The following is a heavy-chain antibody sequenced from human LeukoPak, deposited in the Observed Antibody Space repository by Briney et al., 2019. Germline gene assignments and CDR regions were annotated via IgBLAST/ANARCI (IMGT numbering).Heavy chain of an antibody. CDR2: IRSGGSTI. Sequence: GGSLRLSCAASGFTFSSYEMNWVRQAPGKGLEWVSYIRSGGSTIYYADSVKGRFTISRDNAKNSLYLQMNRLRAEDTAVYYCARRGVPAAIRYYYYGMDVWGKGTTVTVSS. J-gene: IGHJ6*04. V-gene: IGHV3-48*03. CDR1: GFTFSSYE. D-gene: IGHD2-2*01. CDR3: ARRGVPAAIRYYYYGMDV.